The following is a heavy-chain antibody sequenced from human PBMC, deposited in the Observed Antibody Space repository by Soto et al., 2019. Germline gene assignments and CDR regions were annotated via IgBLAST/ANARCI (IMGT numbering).Heavy chain of an antibody. V-gene: IGHV3-15*07. CDR1: GFAFNYAW. CDR2: IKSKSDGGTA. Sequence: PGGSLRLSCVASGFAFNYAWMNWVRQAPGKGLEWVGRIKSKSDGGTAVYAAPVKGRFAISRDDSSNTVYLQMSRLKSEDTAVYYCTTDIPTTVRIDYWGQGTLVTVSS. J-gene: IGHJ4*02. CDR3: TTDIPTTVRIDY. D-gene: IGHD4-4*01.